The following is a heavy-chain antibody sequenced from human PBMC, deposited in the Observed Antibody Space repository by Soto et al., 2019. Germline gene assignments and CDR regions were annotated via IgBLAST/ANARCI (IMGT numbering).Heavy chain of an antibody. CDR3: ARAIGYYDILTGLKSYFDY. D-gene: IGHD3-9*01. Sequence: SGPTLVNPTQTLTLTCTFSGFSLSTSGVGVGWIRQPPGKALEWLALIYWDDDKRYSPSLKSRLTITKDTSKNQVVLTMTNMDPVDTATYYCARAIGYYDILTGLKSYFDYWGQGTLVTVSS. J-gene: IGHJ4*02. CDR1: GFSLSTSGVG. V-gene: IGHV2-5*02. CDR2: IYWDDDK.